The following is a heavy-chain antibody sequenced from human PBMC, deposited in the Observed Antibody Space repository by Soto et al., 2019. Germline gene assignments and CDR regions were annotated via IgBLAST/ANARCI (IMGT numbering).Heavy chain of an antibody. CDR2: ISSSSSTI. Sequence: GRPLRLWCAASGFTFSSYSMNWVRQAPGKGLEWVSYISSSSSTIYYADSVKGRFTISRDNSKNSLYLQMNSLRDEDTAVYYCARDPGSSYGPPDYWGQGTLVTVSS. J-gene: IGHJ4*02. D-gene: IGHD5-18*01. V-gene: IGHV3-48*02. CDR1: GFTFSSYS. CDR3: ARDPGSSYGPPDY.